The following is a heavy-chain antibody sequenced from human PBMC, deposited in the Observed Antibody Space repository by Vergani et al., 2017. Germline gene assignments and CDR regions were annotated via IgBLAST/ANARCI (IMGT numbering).Heavy chain of an antibody. D-gene: IGHD3-22*01. Sequence: EVQLVESGGGLVKPGGSLRLSCAASGFTFSSYSMNWVRQAPGKGLEWVSSISSSSSYIYYADSVKGRFTISRDNAKNSLYLQMNSLRAEDTAVYYCAILLASDSLSYYYYGMDVWGQGTTVTVSS. CDR3: AILLASDSLSYYYYGMDV. J-gene: IGHJ6*02. CDR1: GFTFSSYS. CDR2: ISSSSSYI. V-gene: IGHV3-21*01.